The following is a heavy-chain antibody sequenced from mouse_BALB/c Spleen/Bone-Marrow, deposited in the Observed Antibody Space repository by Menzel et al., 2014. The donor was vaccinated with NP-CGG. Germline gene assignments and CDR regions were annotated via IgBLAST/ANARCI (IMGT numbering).Heavy chain of an antibody. Sequence: EVKLVESGGGLVKPGGSLKLSCAASGFTFSSYAMSWVRQSPEKRLEWVAEISSGGLYTYYPDTVTGRFTISGDNAKDTLYLEMSSLRSEDTAMYYCARGGSYLDYWGQGATLTVSS. CDR1: GFTFSSYA. CDR2: ISSGGLYT. D-gene: IGHD1-1*01. CDR3: ARGGSYLDY. V-gene: IGHV5-9-4*01. J-gene: IGHJ2*01.